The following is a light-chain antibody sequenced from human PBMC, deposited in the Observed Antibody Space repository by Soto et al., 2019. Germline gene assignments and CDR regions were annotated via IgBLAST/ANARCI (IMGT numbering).Light chain of an antibody. Sequence: DIQMPQSPSSLSASVGDRVTITCRASQSISSYLNWYQQKPGKAPKLLIYAASSLQSGVPSRFSGSESGTDFTLTISSLQPEDFATYYCQQSYSTPYTFGQGTKLEIK. CDR2: AAS. V-gene: IGKV1-39*01. CDR1: QSISSY. J-gene: IGKJ2*01. CDR3: QQSYSTPYT.